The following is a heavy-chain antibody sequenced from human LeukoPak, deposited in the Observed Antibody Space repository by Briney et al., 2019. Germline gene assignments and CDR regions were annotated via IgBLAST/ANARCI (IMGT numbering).Heavy chain of an antibody. V-gene: IGHV3-23*01. J-gene: IGHJ3*02. CDR3: AKDQGGSLPPQGAFDI. Sequence: GGSLRLSCAASGFTLSSYGMSWVRQAPGKGLEWVSGISGSGDSTYYADSVKGRFTISRDNSKNTLYLQMNSLRAEDTAVYYCAKDQGGSLPPQGAFDIWGQGTMVTVSS. CDR1: GFTLSSYG. CDR2: ISGSGDST. D-gene: IGHD5-12*01.